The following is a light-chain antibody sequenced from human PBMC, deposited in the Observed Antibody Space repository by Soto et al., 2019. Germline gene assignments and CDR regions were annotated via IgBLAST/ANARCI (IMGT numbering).Light chain of an antibody. J-gene: IGKJ1*01. CDR3: QQYNNWPPWT. CDR2: GAS. V-gene: IGKV3-15*01. CDR1: QSVSSN. Sequence: EIVMTQSPATLSVSPGERAPLSCRASQSVSSNLAWYQQKPGQAPRLLIYGASTRATGIPARFSGSGSGTEFTLTISSLQSEDFAVYYCQQYNNWPPWTFGQGT.